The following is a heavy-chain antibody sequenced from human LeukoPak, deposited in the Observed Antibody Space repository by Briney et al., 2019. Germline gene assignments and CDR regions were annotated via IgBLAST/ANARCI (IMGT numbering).Heavy chain of an antibody. V-gene: IGHV1-2*02. Sequence: ASVKVSCKASGYTFTGYYMHWVRQAPGQGLEWMGWINPNSGGTNYAQKFQGRVTMTRDTSISTAYMELSRLRSDDTAVYYCARDISSSNGPLNWFDPWGQGTLVTVSS. CDR1: GYTFTGYY. CDR3: ARDISSSNGPLNWFDP. J-gene: IGHJ5*02. CDR2: INPNSGGT. D-gene: IGHD6-6*01.